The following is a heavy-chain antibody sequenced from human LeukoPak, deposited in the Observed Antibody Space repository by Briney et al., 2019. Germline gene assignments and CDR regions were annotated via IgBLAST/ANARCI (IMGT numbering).Heavy chain of an antibody. CDR2: ISGSGGTT. CDR1: GFTFSSYG. D-gene: IGHD3-22*01. CDR3: AKGYYYDSSGSQSDAFDI. J-gene: IGHJ3*02. Sequence: PGGSLRLSCAASGFTFSSYGMSWVRQAPGKGLEWVSKISGSGGTTYYADSVKGRFTISRDNSKSTLYLQMNSLRAEDTALYYCAKGYYYDSSGSQSDAFDIWGQGTMVTVSS. V-gene: IGHV3-23*01.